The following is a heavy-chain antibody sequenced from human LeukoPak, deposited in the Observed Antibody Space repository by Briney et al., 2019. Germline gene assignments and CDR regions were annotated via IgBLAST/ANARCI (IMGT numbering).Heavy chain of an antibody. CDR1: GGAISSYGYY. CDR3: ARGIPGRWESYYYGMDV. D-gene: IGHD1-26*01. J-gene: IGHJ6*04. Sequence: PSETLSLTCSVSGGAISSYGYYWSWIRQHPGNGLEWIGYIFYSGTTYYNPSLKSRVTISVDTSKNQLSLKLSSVTAADTAVYYCARGIPGRWESYYYGMDVWGKGTTVTVSS. V-gene: IGHV4-31*03. CDR2: IFYSGTT.